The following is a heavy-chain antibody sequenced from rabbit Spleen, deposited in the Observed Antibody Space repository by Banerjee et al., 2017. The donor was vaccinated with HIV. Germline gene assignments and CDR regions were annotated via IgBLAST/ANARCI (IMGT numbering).Heavy chain of an antibody. Sequence: QSLEEYGGDLVQPEGSLTLTCKASGLDFSNVYMCWVRQAPGKGLEWIACIYTISGSTWYASWAKGRFTISKSTSLNTVDLKMTSLTGADTATYFCARGNSADDYFDLWGPGTLVTVS. J-gene: IGHJ4*01. V-gene: IGHV1S43*01. CDR2: IYTISGST. CDR3: ARGNSADDYFDL. CDR1: GLDFSNVY. D-gene: IGHD2-1*01.